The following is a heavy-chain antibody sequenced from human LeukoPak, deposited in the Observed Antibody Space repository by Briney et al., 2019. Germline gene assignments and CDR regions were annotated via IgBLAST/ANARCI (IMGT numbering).Heavy chain of an antibody. V-gene: IGHV3-7*01. CDR1: GFTFSSYW. Sequence: PGGSLRLSCAASGFTFSSYWMSWVRQAPGKGLEWVANIKQDEGEKYYVDSVKGRFTISRDNAKNSLYLQMNSLRAEDTAVYYCARLKLLWSNYFDYWGQGTLVTVSS. D-gene: IGHD2-2*01. CDR2: IKQDEGEK. CDR3: ARLKLLWSNYFDY. J-gene: IGHJ4*02.